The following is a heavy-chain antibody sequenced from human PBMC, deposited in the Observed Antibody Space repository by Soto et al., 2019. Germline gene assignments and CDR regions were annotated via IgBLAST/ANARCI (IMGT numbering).Heavy chain of an antibody. CDR1: GGSISSGGYY. CDR3: ARGTYYYDSSGYRLPLPITLFDY. Sequence: SETLSLTCTVSGGSISSGGYYWSWIRQHPGKGLEWIGYIYYSGSTYYNPSLKSRVTISVDMSKSQFSLKLSSVTAADTAVYYCARGTYYYDSSGYRLPLPITLFDYWGQGTLVTVSS. CDR2: IYYSGST. V-gene: IGHV4-31*03. J-gene: IGHJ4*02. D-gene: IGHD3-22*01.